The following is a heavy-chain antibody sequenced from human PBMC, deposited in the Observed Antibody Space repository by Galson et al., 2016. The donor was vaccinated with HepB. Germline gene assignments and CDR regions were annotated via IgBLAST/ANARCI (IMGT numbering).Heavy chain of an antibody. V-gene: IGHV4-59*01. D-gene: IGHD1-26*01. CDR2: IYYSGSS. J-gene: IGHJ4*02. CDR1: GGSISSYY. CDR3: ARLGVVGAKYDY. Sequence: TCTVSGGSISSYYWSWIRQPPGKGLEWIGYIYYSGSSNYNPSLKSRVTISVDTSKNQFSLNLTSVTAADTAVYYCARLGVVGAKYDYWGQGTLVTVSS.